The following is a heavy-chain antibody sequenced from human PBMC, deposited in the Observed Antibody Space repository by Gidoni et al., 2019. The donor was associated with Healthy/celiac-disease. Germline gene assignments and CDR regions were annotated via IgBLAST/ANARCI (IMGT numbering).Heavy chain of an antibody. Sequence: ELQLVVSGGGLVQPGGSLRLSCAPSGFTFSSYWMSWVRQAPGKGLEWVANIKQDGSEKYYVDSVKGRFTISRDNAKNSLYLQMNSLRAEDTAVYYCARVEGMATIGYYFDYWGQGTLVTVSS. CDR3: ARVEGMATIGYYFDY. CDR1: GFTFSSYW. CDR2: IKQDGSEK. J-gene: IGHJ4*02. V-gene: IGHV3-7*01. D-gene: IGHD5-12*01.